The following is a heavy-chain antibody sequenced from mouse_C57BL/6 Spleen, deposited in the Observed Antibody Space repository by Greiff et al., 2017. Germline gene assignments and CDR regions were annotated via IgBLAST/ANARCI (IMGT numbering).Heavy chain of an antibody. CDR1: GFTFSSYT. J-gene: IGHJ2*01. V-gene: IGHV5-9*01. Sequence: EVKLVESGGGLVKPGGSLKLSCAASGFTFSSYTMSWVRQTPEKRLEWVATISGGGGNTSYPDSVRGRFTISRDNAKNTLYLQRSSLWSEDTALDYFSRGILHYYGSSLDYWGQCTTLTVSS. CDR2: ISGGGGNT. D-gene: IGHD1-1*01. CDR3: SRGILHYYGSSLDY.